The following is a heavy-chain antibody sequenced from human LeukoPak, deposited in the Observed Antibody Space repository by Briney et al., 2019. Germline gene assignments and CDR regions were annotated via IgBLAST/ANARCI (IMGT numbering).Heavy chain of an antibody. Sequence: PSETLSLTCTVSGGSISSYYWSWIRQPAGKGLERIGRIYTSGSTNYNPSLKSRVTMSVDTSKNQFSLKLSSVTAADTAVYYCARDPAVTYGDYYFDYWGQGTLVTVSS. V-gene: IGHV4-4*07. CDR1: GGSISSYY. CDR3: ARDPAVTYGDYYFDY. J-gene: IGHJ4*02. D-gene: IGHD4-17*01. CDR2: IYTSGST.